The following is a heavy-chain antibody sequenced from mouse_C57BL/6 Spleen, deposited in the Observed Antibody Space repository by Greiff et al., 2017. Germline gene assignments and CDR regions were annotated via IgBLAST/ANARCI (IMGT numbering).Heavy chain of an antibody. CDR1: GYSITSGYY. V-gene: IGHV3-6*01. CDR2: ISYDGGY. CDR3: AGEGYWDGGY. D-gene: IGHD4-1*01. Sequence: EVKLVESGPGLVKPSQSLSLTCSVSGYSITSGYYWNWIRPFPGNKLEWMGYISYDGGYTYNPSLKIRIAITRATSKCQFFLKLNSVTTSDTATSYCAGEGYWDGGYWGQGTLVTVSA. J-gene: IGHJ3*02.